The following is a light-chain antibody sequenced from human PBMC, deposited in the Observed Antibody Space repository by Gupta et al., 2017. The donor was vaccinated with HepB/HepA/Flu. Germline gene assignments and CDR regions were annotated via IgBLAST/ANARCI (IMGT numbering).Light chain of an antibody. CDR1: QSISSY. CDR3: QRSYSTLALT. J-gene: IGKJ4*01. V-gene: IGKV1-39*01. Sequence: DIQMTQSPSSLSASVGDRVTITCRASQSISSYLNWYQQKPGKAPKLLIFAASSLQSGVPSRFSGSGSGTDFTLTISSLQPEDFATYYCQRSYSTLALTFGGGSKVEIK. CDR2: AAS.